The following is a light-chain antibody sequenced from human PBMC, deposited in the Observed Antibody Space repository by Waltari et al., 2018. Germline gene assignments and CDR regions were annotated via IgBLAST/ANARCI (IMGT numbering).Light chain of an antibody. CDR1: ALPKQY. J-gene: IGLJ3*02. Sequence: SHDLTQPPSVSVSPGQTARITCSGDALPKQYAYWFQKKPGQAPVLVIYKDTERPSGIPARFSGSSSGTTVTLTISGVQADDEADYYCQSADISSSYRVFGGGTKLSVL. CDR2: KDT. V-gene: IGLV3-25*03. CDR3: QSADISSSYRV.